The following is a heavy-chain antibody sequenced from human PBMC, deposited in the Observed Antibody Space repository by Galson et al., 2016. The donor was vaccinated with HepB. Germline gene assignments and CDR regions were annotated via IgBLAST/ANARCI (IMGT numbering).Heavy chain of an antibody. D-gene: IGHD3-10*01. V-gene: IGHV3-48*01. CDR2: ISSGSSTI. J-gene: IGHJ5*02. CDR3: ARGPHAIRATESVPTWFDP. Sequence: SLRLSCAASGFTFRTYCVNWVRQAPGKGLEWVSYISSGSSTISYADSVKGRFAISRDNGRNSLYLQMNSLRVEDTAVYYCARGPHAIRATESVPTWFDPWGQGTLVTVSS. CDR1: GFTFRTYC.